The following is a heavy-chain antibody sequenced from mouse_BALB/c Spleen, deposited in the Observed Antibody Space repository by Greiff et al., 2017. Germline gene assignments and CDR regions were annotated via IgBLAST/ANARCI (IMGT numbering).Heavy chain of an antibody. V-gene: IGHV5-6-5*01. CDR2: ISSGGST. CDR3: ARASDGYYLAWFAY. Sequence: EVMLVKSGGGLVKPGGSLKLSCAASGFTFSSYAMSWVRQTPEKRLEWVASISSGGSTYYPDSVKGRFTISRDNARNILYLQMSSLRSEDTAMYYGARASDGYYLAWFAYWGQGTLVTVSA. D-gene: IGHD2-3*01. J-gene: IGHJ3*01. CDR1: GFTFSSYA.